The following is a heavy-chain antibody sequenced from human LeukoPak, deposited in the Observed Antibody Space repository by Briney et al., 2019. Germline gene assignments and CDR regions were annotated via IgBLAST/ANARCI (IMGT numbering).Heavy chain of an antibody. V-gene: IGHV4-59*01. Sequence: SETLSLTCSVCGHYISTYHWIWIRKPPGKGLEWIGYMQSTGNSKYNPSLKSRVNMFVDTPKNQAALILSSVTAADTAVYDCARDKQHSYGRFFDHWGQGALVTVSS. CDR3: ARDKQHSYGRFFDH. J-gene: IGHJ4*02. CDR1: GHYISTYH. CDR2: MQSTGNS. D-gene: IGHD3-16*01.